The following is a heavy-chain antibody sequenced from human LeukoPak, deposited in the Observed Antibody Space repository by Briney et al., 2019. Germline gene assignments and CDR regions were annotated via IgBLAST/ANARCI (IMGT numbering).Heavy chain of an antibody. CDR2: INPNSGGT. Sequence: ASVKVSCKASGYTFTGYYMHWVRQAPGQGLEWMGRINPNSGGTNYAQKFQGRVTMTRDTSIRTAYMELSRLRSDDTAVYYCARGRSFYSGSYEAINWFDPWGQGTLVTVSS. D-gene: IGHD1-26*01. J-gene: IGHJ5*02. CDR3: ARGRSFYSGSYEAINWFDP. V-gene: IGHV1-2*06. CDR1: GYTFTGYY.